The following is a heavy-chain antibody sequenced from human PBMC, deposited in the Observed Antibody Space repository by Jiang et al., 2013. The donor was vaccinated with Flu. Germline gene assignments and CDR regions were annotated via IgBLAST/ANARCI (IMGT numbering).Heavy chain of an antibody. J-gene: IGHJ4*02. Sequence: KPTQTLTLTCTFSGFSLSTSGVGVGWIRQPPGKALEWLALIYWDDDKRYSPSLKSRLTITKDTSKNQVVLTMTNMDPVDTATYYCAHRNVWTYRFDYWGQGALVTVSS. CDR1: GFSLSTSGVG. CDR2: IYWDDDK. V-gene: IGHV2-5*06. CDR3: AHRNVWTYRFDY. D-gene: IGHD2-8*01.